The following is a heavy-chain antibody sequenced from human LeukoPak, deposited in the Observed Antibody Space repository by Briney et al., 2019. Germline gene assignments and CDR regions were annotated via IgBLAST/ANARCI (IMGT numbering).Heavy chain of an antibody. D-gene: IGHD3-3*01. V-gene: IGHV4-31*03. J-gene: IGHJ4*02. Sequence: PSQTLSLTCTVSGFSISSGGYYWSWIRQHPGKGLEWIGYIYYSGSTYYNPSLKSRVTISVDTSKSQFSLKLSSVTAADTAVYYCAVRYWSGVYYFDYWGQGTLVTVSS. CDR3: AVRYWSGVYYFDY. CDR2: IYYSGST. CDR1: GFSISSGGYY.